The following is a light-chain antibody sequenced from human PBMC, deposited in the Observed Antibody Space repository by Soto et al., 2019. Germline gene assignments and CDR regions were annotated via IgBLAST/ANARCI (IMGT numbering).Light chain of an antibody. V-gene: IGKV1-39*01. CDR3: QQSYSTPQT. Sequence: DIQMTLSSSSLSASVGDRVTITCRASQSISSYLNWYQQKPGKAPKLLIYAASSLQSGVPSRFSGSGSGTDFTLTISSLQPEDFATYYCQQSYSTPQTFGQGTKVEIK. CDR1: QSISSY. J-gene: IGKJ1*01. CDR2: AAS.